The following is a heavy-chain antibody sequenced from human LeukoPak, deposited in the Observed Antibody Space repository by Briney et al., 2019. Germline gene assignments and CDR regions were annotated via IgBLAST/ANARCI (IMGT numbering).Heavy chain of an antibody. V-gene: IGHV3-21*01. CDR2: ISSSSSYI. J-gene: IGHJ4*02. D-gene: IGHD2-2*01. Sequence: PGGSLRLSCAASGFTFSSYSMNWVRQAPGKGLEWVSSISSSSSYIYYADSVKGRFTISRVNAKNSLYLQMNSLRVEDTAVYYCAADCSSTSCPHFFDYWGQGTLVTVSS. CDR1: GFTFSSYS. CDR3: AADCSSTSCPHFFDY.